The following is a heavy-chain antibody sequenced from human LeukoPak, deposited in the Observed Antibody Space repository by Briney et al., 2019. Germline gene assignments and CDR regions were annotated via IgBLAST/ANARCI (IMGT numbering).Heavy chain of an antibody. CDR2: IGGSGSSK. CDR1: GFIFSDYY. J-gene: IGHJ5*01. D-gene: IGHD2-15*01. CDR3: ARRYLMAATPLDS. Sequence: GGSLRLSCAASGFIFSDYYMTWIRQAPGKGLEWIAHIGGSGSSKDYATSLRGRCSVSRENAENKLYLHITNVTVEDTAIYYCARRYLMAATPLDSWGKGTLVTVTS. V-gene: IGHV3-11*01.